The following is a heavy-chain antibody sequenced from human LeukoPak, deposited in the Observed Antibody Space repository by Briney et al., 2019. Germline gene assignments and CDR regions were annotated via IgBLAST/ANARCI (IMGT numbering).Heavy chain of an antibody. V-gene: IGHV1-2*04. CDR2: INPNSGGT. CDR3: ARGQYYYDSSGYYYETHFDY. J-gene: IGHJ4*02. Sequence: ASVKVSCKASGYTFTGYYMHWVRQAPGQGLEWMGWINPNSGGTNYAQRFQGWVTMTRDTSIGTAYMELSRLRSDDTAVYYCARGQYYYDSSGYYYETHFDYWGQGTLVTVSS. CDR1: GYTFTGYY. D-gene: IGHD3-22*01.